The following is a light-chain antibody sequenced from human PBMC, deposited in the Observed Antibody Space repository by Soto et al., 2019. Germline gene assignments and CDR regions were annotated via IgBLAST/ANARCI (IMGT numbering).Light chain of an antibody. CDR3: QQYYSSWT. V-gene: IGKV1-5*03. CDR1: ESISIW. Sequence: DIQMTQSPSTLSASVGDAVTITCRASESISIWLAWYQQKPGKAPNLLINKASSLQSEVPSRFSGSGSGTEFTLTISSLQPDDFATYYCQQYYSSWTFGQGTKVDIK. J-gene: IGKJ1*01. CDR2: KAS.